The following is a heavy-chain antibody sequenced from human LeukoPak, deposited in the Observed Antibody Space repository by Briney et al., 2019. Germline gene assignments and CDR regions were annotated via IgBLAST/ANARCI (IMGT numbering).Heavy chain of an antibody. V-gene: IGHV3-7*01. Sequence: GGSLRLSCAASGFTFSSYEMNWVRQAPGKGLEWVANIKQDGSQKNYVDSVKGRFTISRDNVKNSLNLQMNSLRAEDTAVYYCARDPYSGNYGNYYYYYMDVWGKGTTVTISS. J-gene: IGHJ6*03. CDR1: GFTFSSYE. D-gene: IGHD1-26*01. CDR2: IKQDGSQK. CDR3: ARDPYSGNYGNYYYYYMDV.